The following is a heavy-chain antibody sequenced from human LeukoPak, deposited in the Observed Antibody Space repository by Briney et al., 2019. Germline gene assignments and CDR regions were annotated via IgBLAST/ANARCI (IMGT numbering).Heavy chain of an antibody. CDR2: INPNSGGT. V-gene: IGHV1-2*06. D-gene: IGHD2-2*01. Sequence: GASVKVSCKASGYTFTGYYMHWVRQAPGQGLEWMGRINPNSGGTNYAQEVQGRVTMTRDTSISTAYMELSRLRSDDTAVYYCAIILRYCSSTSCYGSDPWGQGTLVTVSS. CDR1: GYTFTGYY. J-gene: IGHJ5*02. CDR3: AIILRYCSSTSCYGSDP.